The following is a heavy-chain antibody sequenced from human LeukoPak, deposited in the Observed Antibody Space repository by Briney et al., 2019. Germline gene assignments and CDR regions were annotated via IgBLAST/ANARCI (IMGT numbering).Heavy chain of an antibody. V-gene: IGHV3-23*01. J-gene: IGHJ4*02. CDR3: ARGVIAAAGFFDF. CDR2: ISGSGDST. CDR1: GFTFSSYT. Sequence: PGGSLRLSCAASGFTFSSYTMSWVRQAPGKGLGWVSAISGSGDSTYYADSVKGRFTISRDNSKNTLFLQMNSLRAEDTVVYYCARGVIAAAGFFDFWGQGALVTVSS. D-gene: IGHD6-13*01.